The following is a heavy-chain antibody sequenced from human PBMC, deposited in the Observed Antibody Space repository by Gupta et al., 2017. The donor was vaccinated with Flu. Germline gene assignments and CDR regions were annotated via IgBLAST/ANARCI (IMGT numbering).Heavy chain of an antibody. CDR1: GGSFSAYF. D-gene: IGHD5-18*01. CDR2: INPTGST. J-gene: IGHJ6*02. CDR3: TRGYTYGYHHMDV. V-gene: IGHV4-34*01. Sequence: QVQLQQWGAGLLKPSETLSLPCAVYGGSFSAYFWTWIRQPPGKGLEWIGEINPTGSTNYSPSLQSRVTISVATSKNQFSLKLSSVTAADTAVYYCTRGYTYGYHHMDVWGQGTTVTGSS.